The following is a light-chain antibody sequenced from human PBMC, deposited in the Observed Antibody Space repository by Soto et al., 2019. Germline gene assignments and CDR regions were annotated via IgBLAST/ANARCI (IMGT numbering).Light chain of an antibody. V-gene: IGLV2-14*01. CDR2: EVS. CDR3: SSYAGSNNHWV. J-gene: IGLJ3*02. CDR1: SSDVGTYNF. Sequence: QSALTQPASVSGSPGQSITISCTGTSSDVGTYNFVSWYQHHPGKAPKLIIYEVSNRPSGISDRFSGSKSGSTASLTISGLQAEDEADYHCSSYAGSNNHWVFGGGTKLTVL.